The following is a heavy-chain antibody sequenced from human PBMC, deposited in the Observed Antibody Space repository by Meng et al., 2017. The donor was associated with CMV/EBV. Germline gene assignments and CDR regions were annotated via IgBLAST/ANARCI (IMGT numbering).Heavy chain of an antibody. CDR3: ARYYYDSSGYFDY. Sequence: QLQLQASGPGLVKLSVTLSLTCTVSGGYISSSSYYWGWIRQPPGKGLEWIGSIYYSGSTYYNPSLKSRVTISVDTSKNQFSLKLSSVTAADTAVYYCARYYYDSSGYFDYWGQGTLVTVSS. J-gene: IGHJ4*02. CDR2: IYYSGST. V-gene: IGHV4-39*07. CDR1: GGYISSSSYY. D-gene: IGHD3-22*01.